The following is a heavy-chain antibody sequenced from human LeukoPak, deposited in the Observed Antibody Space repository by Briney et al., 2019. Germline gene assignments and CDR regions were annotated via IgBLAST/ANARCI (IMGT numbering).Heavy chain of an antibody. Sequence: SETLSLTCTVPGGSISNYYWNWIRQPPGQGLEWIGYIYYTGNTNYNPSLKSRVTISVDTSKNQFSLKLSSVTAADTAVYYCARDRLQLQSWGQGTLVTVSS. CDR2: IYYTGNT. D-gene: IGHD1-1*01. V-gene: IGHV4-59*01. CDR3: ARDRLQLQS. CDR1: GGSISNYY. J-gene: IGHJ5*02.